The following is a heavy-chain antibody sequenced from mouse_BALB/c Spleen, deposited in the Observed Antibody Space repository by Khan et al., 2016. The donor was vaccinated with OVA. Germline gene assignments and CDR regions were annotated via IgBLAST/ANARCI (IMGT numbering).Heavy chain of an antibody. Sequence: GQRKESGPGLVAPPQSRSTTCTASGFSLISYGEHWVRQPPGKGREWLGVIWAGGSTNYNSAPRFRRSISKDNSKSQVFLKMNSLQTDDTAMYYCARLVDIWGQGTTLTVSS. J-gene: IGHJ2*01. V-gene: IGHV2-9*02. CDR2: IWAGGST. CDR3: ARLVDI. CDR1: GFSLISYG. D-gene: IGHD1-3*01.